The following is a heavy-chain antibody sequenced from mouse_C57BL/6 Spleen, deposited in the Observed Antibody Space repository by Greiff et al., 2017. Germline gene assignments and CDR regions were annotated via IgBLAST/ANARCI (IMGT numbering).Heavy chain of an antibody. J-gene: IGHJ2*01. CDR2: IDPENGDT. V-gene: IGHV14-4*01. CDR1: GFNIKDDY. D-gene: IGHD1-1*02. CDR3: TASSYGLSDY. Sequence: VQLQQSGAELVRPGASVKLSCTASGFNIKDDYMHWVKQRPEQGLEWIGWIDPENGDTEYASKFQGKATITADTSCSPAYLQISSLTAEDTAVYYCTASSYGLSDYWGQGTTLTVSS.